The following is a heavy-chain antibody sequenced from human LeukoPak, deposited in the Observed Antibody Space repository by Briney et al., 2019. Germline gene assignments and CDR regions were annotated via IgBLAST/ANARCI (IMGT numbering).Heavy chain of an antibody. D-gene: IGHD6-13*01. Sequence: AASVKVSCKASGYTFSTSGISWVRQAPGQGLEWMGWISAYNGNKNCAHRLQDRFTMTADTSTSTAYMELRSLTPDDTVVYYCARDPTASAGSDAWFDSWGQGTLVTVSS. CDR3: ARDPTASAGSDAWFDS. CDR2: ISAYNGNK. CDR1: GYTFSTSG. J-gene: IGHJ5*01. V-gene: IGHV1-18*01.